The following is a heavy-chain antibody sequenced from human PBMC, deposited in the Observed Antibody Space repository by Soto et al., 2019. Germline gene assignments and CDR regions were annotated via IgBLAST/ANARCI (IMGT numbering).Heavy chain of an antibody. D-gene: IGHD6-13*01. J-gene: IGHJ4*02. CDR1: GFTFSSYS. CDR2: ISSSSSYI. Sequence: GGSLRLSCAASGFTFSSYSMNWVRQAPGKGLEWVSSISSSSSYIYYADSVKGRFTISRDNAKNSLYLQMNSLRAEDTAVYYCARQHSSSWTFDYWGQGTLVTVSS. V-gene: IGHV3-21*01. CDR3: ARQHSSSWTFDY.